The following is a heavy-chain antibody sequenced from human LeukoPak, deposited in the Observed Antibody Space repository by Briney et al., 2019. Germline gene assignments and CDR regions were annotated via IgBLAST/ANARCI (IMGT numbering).Heavy chain of an antibody. Sequence: SVKVSCKSSGDTFYNYPISWVRQAPGQGLEWMGHIILLFGSTHYAQNFHGRLTISADESTRTVFMELSSLRSEDTALYYCAREMESLANGFDLWGQGTMVTVSS. CDR2: IILLFGST. J-gene: IGHJ3*01. CDR3: AREMESLANGFDL. V-gene: IGHV1-69*13. CDR1: GDTFYNYP. D-gene: IGHD3-3*01.